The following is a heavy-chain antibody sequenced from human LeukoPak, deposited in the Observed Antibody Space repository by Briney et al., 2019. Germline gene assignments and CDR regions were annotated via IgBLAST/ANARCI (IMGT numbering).Heavy chain of an antibody. J-gene: IGHJ4*02. D-gene: IGHD5-18*01. V-gene: IGHV4-39*07. Sequence: SETLSLTCTVSGGSISSSSYYWSWIRQPPGKGLEWIGEINHSGSTNYNPSLKSRVTISVDTSKNQFSLKLSSVTAADTAVYYCARGRFVMGRGYSYGRGVLFDYWGQGTLVTVSS. CDR2: INHSGST. CDR1: GGSISSSSYY. CDR3: ARGRFVMGRGYSYGRGVLFDY.